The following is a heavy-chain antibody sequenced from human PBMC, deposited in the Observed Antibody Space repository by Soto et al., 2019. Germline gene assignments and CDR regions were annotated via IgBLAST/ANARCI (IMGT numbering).Heavy chain of an antibody. CDR3: ARQLPGGATSWFDP. CDR2: IYHSGST. V-gene: IGHV4-30-2*03. Sequence: LSLTCAVSGDSISSGGYSWSWIRQPPGKGLEWIGYIYHSGSTYYNPSLKSRVTISLDTSKNQFSLRLTSVTAADTAISYCARQLPGGATSWFDPWGQGTLVTVSS. J-gene: IGHJ5*02. CDR1: GDSISSGGYS. D-gene: IGHD1-26*01.